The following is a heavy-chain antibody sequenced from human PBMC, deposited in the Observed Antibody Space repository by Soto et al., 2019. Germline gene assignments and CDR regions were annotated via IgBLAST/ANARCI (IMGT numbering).Heavy chain of an antibody. CDR1: VFSLSDTGVV. J-gene: IGHJ5*02. D-gene: IGHD4-4*01. Sequence: GPTLVNPTHTLPMTCPLSVFSLSDTGVVVGWIRQPPGKALEWLAFIYWDDDKRYSPSLKTRLTITKDTSKNQVVLTMTNMDPEDTATYYCARRHRSNVNCFDPWGQGTLVTVSS. CDR3: ARRHRSNVNCFDP. CDR2: IYWDDDK. V-gene: IGHV2-5*02.